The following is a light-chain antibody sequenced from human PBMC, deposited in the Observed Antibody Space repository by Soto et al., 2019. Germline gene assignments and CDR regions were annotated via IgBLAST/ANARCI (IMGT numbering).Light chain of an antibody. CDR1: QSASSSY. J-gene: IGKJ4*01. V-gene: IGKV3-20*01. Sequence: DIVLTQSPGTLSLSPGESATLSCRASQSASSSYLAWYQQRPGQAPRLLIYGASSRATGIPDRFSGSGSGTDFTLTISKLEPEDLAVYDCQQYGSSPLTVGGGTKVEIK. CDR3: QQYGSSPLT. CDR2: GAS.